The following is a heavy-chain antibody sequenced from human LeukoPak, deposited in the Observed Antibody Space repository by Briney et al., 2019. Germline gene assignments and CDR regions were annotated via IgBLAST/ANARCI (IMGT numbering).Heavy chain of an antibody. Sequence: GGSLRLSCAASGFTFSSREMNWVRQAPGKGLEWVSYISGSGSTIYYADSVKGRFTISRDNDKNSLYLQMNSLRAEDTAVYYCARVPLSSGYFDYWGQGSLVTVSS. CDR2: ISGSGSTI. V-gene: IGHV3-48*03. D-gene: IGHD3-3*01. J-gene: IGHJ4*02. CDR3: ARVPLSSGYFDY. CDR1: GFTFSSRE.